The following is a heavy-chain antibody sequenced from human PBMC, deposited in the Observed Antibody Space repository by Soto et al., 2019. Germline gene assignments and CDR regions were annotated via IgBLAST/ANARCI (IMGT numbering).Heavy chain of an antibody. J-gene: IGHJ4*02. Sequence: SETLSLTCAVYGGSFSGYYWSWIRQPPGKGLEWIGEINHSGSTNYNPSLKSRVTISVDTSKNQFSLKLSSVTAADTAVYYCGRGLRMASIDYWGQGTLVTVSS. CDR2: INHSGST. D-gene: IGHD5-12*01. CDR3: GRGLRMASIDY. CDR1: GGSFSGYY. V-gene: IGHV4-34*01.